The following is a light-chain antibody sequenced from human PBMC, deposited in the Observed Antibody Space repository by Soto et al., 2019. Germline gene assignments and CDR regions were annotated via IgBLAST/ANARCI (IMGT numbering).Light chain of an antibody. Sequence: SSELTQPPSVSVSPGQTASITCSGDILGDKYACWYQQKAGQSPVLVIHQDTKRPSGIPERFSGSNSGNTATLTISGTQAMDEGDYYCQAWDRSTASYVFGTGTKVTVL. CDR3: QAWDRSTASYV. V-gene: IGLV3-1*01. J-gene: IGLJ1*01. CDR1: ILGDKY. CDR2: QDT.